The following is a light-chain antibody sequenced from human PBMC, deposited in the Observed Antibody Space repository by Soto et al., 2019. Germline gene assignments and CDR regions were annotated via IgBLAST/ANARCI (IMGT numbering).Light chain of an antibody. CDR3: QQYNNWPPVT. CDR1: QSVSSN. CDR2: GAS. V-gene: IGKV3-15*01. J-gene: IGKJ1*01. Sequence: EIVMTQSPATLSVSPGERATLSCRASQSVSSNLAWYQQKPGQAPRLLIYGASTRATGIPARFSGSGSGTEFSLTISSLQSEDFAVYYCQQYNNWPPVTFGQGTKVDIK.